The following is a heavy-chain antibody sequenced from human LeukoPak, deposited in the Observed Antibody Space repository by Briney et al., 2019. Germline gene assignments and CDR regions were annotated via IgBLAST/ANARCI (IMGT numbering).Heavy chain of an antibody. V-gene: IGHV3-30*03. CDR3: ASDYYDSSGYYNYFDY. CDR1: GFTLSSYD. J-gene: IGHJ4*02. CDR2: ISYDGSNK. D-gene: IGHD3-22*01. Sequence: PGVTLRLSCAASGFTLSSYDMYWVRQAPGKGLEWVAVISYDGSNKYYADSVKGRFTISRDNSKNTLYLQMNSLRAEDTAVYYCASDYYDSSGYYNYFDYWGQGTLVTVSS.